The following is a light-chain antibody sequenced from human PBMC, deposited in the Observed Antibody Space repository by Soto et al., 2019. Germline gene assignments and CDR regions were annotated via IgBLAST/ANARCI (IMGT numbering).Light chain of an antibody. CDR3: QQHNQWPIT. Sequence: DIQMTQSPSTLSASVGDIVTITCRASQSISSWLAWYQQKPGKAPKLLIYKASSLESGVPSRFSGSGSGTEFTLTINSLQSEDSAVYYCQQHNQWPITFGQGTRLEIK. V-gene: IGKV1-5*03. CDR2: KAS. J-gene: IGKJ5*01. CDR1: QSISSW.